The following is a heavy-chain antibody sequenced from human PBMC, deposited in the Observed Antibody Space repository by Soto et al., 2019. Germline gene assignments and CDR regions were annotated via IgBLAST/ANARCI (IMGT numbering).Heavy chain of an antibody. CDR1: GFTVSSSY. J-gene: IGHJ2*01. CDR3: ARGLVGATRYFDL. V-gene: IGHV3-53*01. D-gene: IGHD1-26*01. CDR2: IYSGGST. Sequence: EVQLVESGGGLIQPGGSLRLSCAASGFTVSSSYMSWVRQAPGKGLEWVSVIYSGGSTYYADSVKGRFTISRDNSKNTLYLQMNSLRAEDTAVYYCARGLVGATRYFDLWGRGTLVTVSS.